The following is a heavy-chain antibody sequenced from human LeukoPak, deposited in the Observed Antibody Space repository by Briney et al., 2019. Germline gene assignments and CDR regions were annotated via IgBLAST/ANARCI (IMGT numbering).Heavy chain of an antibody. V-gene: IGHV4-39*01. CDR1: GGSISSSSYY. Sequence: PSETLSLTCTVSGGSISSSSYYWGWIRQPPGKGLEWIGSIYYSGSTYYNPSLKSRVTISVDTSKNQFSLKLSSVTAADTAVYYCARRHFYASSGQSPYCFDYWGQGTLVTVSP. J-gene: IGHJ4*02. CDR2: IYYSGST. D-gene: IGHD3-22*01. CDR3: ARRHFYASSGQSPYCFDY.